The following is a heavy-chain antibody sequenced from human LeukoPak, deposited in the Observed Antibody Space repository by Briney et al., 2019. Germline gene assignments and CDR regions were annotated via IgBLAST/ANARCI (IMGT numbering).Heavy chain of an antibody. V-gene: IGHV5-51*01. J-gene: IGHJ6*02. CDR2: IYPGDSDT. Sequence: GESLKISCKGSGYSFTSYWIGWVRQMPGKGLEWMGIIYPGDSDTRYSPSLQGQATISADKSISTAYLQWSSLKASDTAVYYCARHGRLPLSGGGNYYGMDVWGQGTTVTVSS. CDR3: ARHGRLPLSGGGNYYGMDV. CDR1: GYSFTSYW. D-gene: IGHD1-14*01.